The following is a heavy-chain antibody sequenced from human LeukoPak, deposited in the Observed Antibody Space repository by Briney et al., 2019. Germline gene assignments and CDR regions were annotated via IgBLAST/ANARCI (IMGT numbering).Heavy chain of an antibody. CDR2: INPSGGST. Sequence: ASVKVSCKASGYTFTSYAMNWVRQAPGQGLEWMGIINPSGGSTSYAQKFQGRVTMTRDMSTSTVYMELSSLRSEDTAVYYCANGGRDGYNYVNYWGQGTLVTVSS. V-gene: IGHV1-46*01. CDR3: ANGGRDGYNYVNY. D-gene: IGHD5-24*01. J-gene: IGHJ4*02. CDR1: GYTFTSYA.